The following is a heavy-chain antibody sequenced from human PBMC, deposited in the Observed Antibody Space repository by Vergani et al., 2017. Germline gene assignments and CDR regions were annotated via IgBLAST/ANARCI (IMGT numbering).Heavy chain of an antibody. CDR3: AVQPRINLVGGEIVTKRTFDY. Sequence: QVQLQQWGAGVVKPSGTLSLTCAVFGQSFSSFYWSWIRQPPGKGLEWIGEFNNDGPTNYNPSLESRVTVSRDTAKNQFSLNLMSVTAADTAMYYCAVQPRINLVGGEIVTKRTFDYWSQGSLVTVSS. V-gene: IGHV4-34*02. CDR2: FNNDGPT. CDR1: GQSFSSFY. D-gene: IGHD3-10*01. J-gene: IGHJ4*02.